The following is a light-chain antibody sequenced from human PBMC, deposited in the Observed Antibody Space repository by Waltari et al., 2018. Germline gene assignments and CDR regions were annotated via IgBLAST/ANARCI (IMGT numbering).Light chain of an antibody. CDR1: SSDVGGYNY. V-gene: IGLV2-14*03. CDR3: SSYTSSNTLV. Sequence: QSALTQPASVSGSPGQSITVSCTGSSSDVGGYNYVSWYQQHPGKAPTLMLYDVTKRPSGVSSRLSGSKSGNTASLAISGLQAEDEADYYCSSYTSSNTLVFGGGTKLTVL. CDR2: DVT. J-gene: IGLJ2*01.